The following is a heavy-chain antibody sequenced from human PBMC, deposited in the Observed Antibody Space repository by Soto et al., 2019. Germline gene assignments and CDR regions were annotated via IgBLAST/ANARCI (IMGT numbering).Heavy chain of an antibody. J-gene: IGHJ4*02. CDR3: ARDSRTRITMVRGPPDY. D-gene: IGHD3-10*01. V-gene: IGHV4-31*03. Sequence: SETLSLTCTVSGSSISSGCYYWRWIGQHPGKGLEWIGYIYYSGSTYYNPSLKSRVTISVDTSKNKFSLKLSSVTAADTAVYYCARDSRTRITMVRGPPDYWGQGTLVTVSS. CDR2: IYYSGST. CDR1: GSSISSGCYY.